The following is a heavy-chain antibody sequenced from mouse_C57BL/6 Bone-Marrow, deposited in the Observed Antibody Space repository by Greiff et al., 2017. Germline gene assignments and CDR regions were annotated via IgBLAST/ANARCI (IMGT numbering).Heavy chain of an antibody. J-gene: IGHJ1*03. V-gene: IGHV6-3*01. CDR1: GFTFSNYW. D-gene: IGHD1-3*01. CDR3: TALAHWYFDV. Sequence: EVQLQESGGGLVQPGGSMKLSCVASGFTFSNYWMNWVRQSPEKGLEWVAQIRLKSDNYATHYAESVKGRFTISRDDSKSSVYLQMNNLRAEDTGIYYCTALAHWYFDVWGTGTTVTVSS. CDR2: IRLKSDNYAT.